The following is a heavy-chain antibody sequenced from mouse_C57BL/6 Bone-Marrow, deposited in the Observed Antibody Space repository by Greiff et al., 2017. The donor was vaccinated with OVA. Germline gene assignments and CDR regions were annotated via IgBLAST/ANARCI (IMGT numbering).Heavy chain of an antibody. CDR3: ARSATVDYAMDY. J-gene: IGHJ4*01. Sequence: QQSCKASGYTFTSYWMHWVKQRPGRGLEWIGRIDPKSGGTKYNEKFKSKATLTVDKPSSTAYMQLSSLTSEDSAVYYCARSATVDYAMDYRGQGTSVTVSS. V-gene: IGHV1-72*01. CDR2: IDPKSGGT. CDR1: GYTFTSYW. D-gene: IGHD1-1*01.